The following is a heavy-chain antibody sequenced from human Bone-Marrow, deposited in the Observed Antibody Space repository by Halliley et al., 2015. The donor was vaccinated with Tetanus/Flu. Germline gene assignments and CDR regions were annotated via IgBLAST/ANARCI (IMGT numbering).Heavy chain of an antibody. D-gene: IGHD3-22*01. CDR1: GYSINTGYY. J-gene: IGHJ4*02. Sequence: TLSLTCDVSGYSINTGYYSGWVRQPPGKGLEWIGSMYHSGTTYYNPSLKSRVTISVDPSMNQFSLKMTSVTAADTAIYYCAGGLKSGHYDYWGQGTQVTVST. CDR3: AGGLKSGHYDY. CDR2: MYHSGTT. V-gene: IGHV4-38-2*01.